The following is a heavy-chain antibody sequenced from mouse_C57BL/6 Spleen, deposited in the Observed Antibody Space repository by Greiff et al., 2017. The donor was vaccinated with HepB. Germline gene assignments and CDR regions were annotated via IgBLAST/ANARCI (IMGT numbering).Heavy chain of an antibody. V-gene: IGHV1-47*01. CDR3: AIHDYEAGYFDY. D-gene: IGHD2-4*01. J-gene: IGHJ2*01. CDR1: GYTFTTYP. CDR2: FHPYNDDT. Sequence: VQLQQSGAELVKPGASVKMSCKASGYTFTTYPIEWMKQNHGKSLEWIGNFHPYNDDTKYNEKFKGKATLTVEKSSSTVYLKLSRLTSDDSAVYYCAIHDYEAGYFDYWGQGTTLTVSS.